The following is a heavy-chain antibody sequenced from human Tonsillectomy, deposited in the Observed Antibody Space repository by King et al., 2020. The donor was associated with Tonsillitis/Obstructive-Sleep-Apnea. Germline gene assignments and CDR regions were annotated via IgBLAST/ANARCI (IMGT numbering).Heavy chain of an antibody. CDR1: GFTFSSYA. CDR2: ISGSGGST. V-gene: IGHV3-23*04. CDR3: AKDVVVVPAAEGYDAFDI. Sequence: EVQLVESGGGLVQPGGSLRLSCAASGFTFSSYAMSWVRQAPGKGLEWVSAISGSGGSTYYADSVKGRFTISRDNSKNTLYLQMNSLRAEDTAVYYCAKDVVVVPAAEGYDAFDIWGQGTMVTVSS. D-gene: IGHD2-2*01. J-gene: IGHJ3*02.